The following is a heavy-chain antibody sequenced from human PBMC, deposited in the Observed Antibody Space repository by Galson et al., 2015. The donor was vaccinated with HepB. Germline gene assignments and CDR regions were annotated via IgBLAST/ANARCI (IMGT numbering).Heavy chain of an antibody. CDR2: VSGSGGSK. D-gene: IGHD2-15*01. J-gene: IGHJ1*01. CDR3: VRDLSCNGGGCEYFQH. Sequence: SLRLSCAASGFSFSTYAMSWVRQAPGKGLEWVSAVSGSGGSKFHADSVKGRFTVSRDNSRNTLYLQLNSLRVEDTAVYYCVRDLSCNGGGCEYFQHWGQGTLGTVSS. CDR1: GFSFSTYA. V-gene: IGHV3-23*01.